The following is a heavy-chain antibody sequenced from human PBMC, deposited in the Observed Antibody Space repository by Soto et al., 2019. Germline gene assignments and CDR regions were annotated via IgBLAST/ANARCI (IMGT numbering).Heavy chain of an antibody. V-gene: IGHV3-33*01. J-gene: IGHJ6*02. CDR1: GFTFSSYG. CDR2: IWYDGSNK. D-gene: IGHD3-3*01. CDR3: ARALREYYDFWSGYYRNNYYYYGMDV. Sequence: PGGSLRLSCAASGFTFSSYGMHWVRQAPGKGLEWVAVIWYDGSNKYYADSVKGRFTISRDNSKNTLYLQMNSLRAEDTAVYYCARALREYYDFWSGYYRNNYYYYGMDVWGQGTTVTVSS.